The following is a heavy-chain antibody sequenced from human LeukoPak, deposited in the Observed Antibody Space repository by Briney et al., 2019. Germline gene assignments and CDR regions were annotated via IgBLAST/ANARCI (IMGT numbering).Heavy chain of an antibody. CDR3: ARATWIVGYFDY. V-gene: IGHV1-46*01. D-gene: IGHD1-26*01. J-gene: IGHJ4*02. CDR2: INPSGGST. CDR1: GYTFTSYY. Sequence: ASVKVSCKASGYTFTSYYMHWVRHAPGQGLEWMGIINPSGGSTSYAQEFQGRVTMTRDTSTSTVYMELSSLRSEDTAVYYCARATWIVGYFDYWGQGTLVTVSS.